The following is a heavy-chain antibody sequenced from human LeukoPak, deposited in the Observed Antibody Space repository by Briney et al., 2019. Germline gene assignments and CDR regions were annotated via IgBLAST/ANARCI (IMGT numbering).Heavy chain of an antibody. CDR1: GGTFSSYA. CDR2: IIPIFGTA. D-gene: IGHD6-13*01. J-gene: IGHJ6*03. Sequence: ASVKVSCKASGGTFSSYAISWVRQAPGQGLEWMGGIIPIFGTANYAQKFQGRVTITADESTSTAYMELSSLRSEDTAVYYCARDAGPAAPSPSYYYMDVWGKGTTVTVSS. CDR3: ARDAGPAAPSPSYYYMDV. V-gene: IGHV1-69*13.